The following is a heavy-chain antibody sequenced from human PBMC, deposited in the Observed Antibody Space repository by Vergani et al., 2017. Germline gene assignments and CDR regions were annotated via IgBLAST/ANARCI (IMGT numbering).Heavy chain of an antibody. V-gene: IGHV1-2*02. CDR3: ASWSGPGWFDP. CDR2: INPNSGGT. D-gene: IGHD3-3*01. Sequence: QVQLVQSGAEVKKPGSSVKVSCKASGGTFSSYAISWVRQAPGQGLEWMGWINPNSGGTNYAQKFQGRVTMTRDTSISTAYMELSRLRSDDTAVYYCASWSGPGWFDPWGQGTLVTVSS. J-gene: IGHJ5*02. CDR1: GGTFSSYA.